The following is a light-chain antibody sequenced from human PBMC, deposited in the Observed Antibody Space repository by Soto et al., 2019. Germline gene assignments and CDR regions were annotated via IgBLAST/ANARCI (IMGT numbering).Light chain of an antibody. CDR1: QSISRY. CDR2: GAN. Sequence: DIQLTQSPSSLSASVGDRITITCRSSQSISRYLNWYQQRPGTAPKVLIFGANSLQSGVPSRFSGSGSGTEFTLTISSLQPEDFATYYCQRYNSAPWTFGQGTKVEIK. CDR3: QRYNSAPWT. V-gene: IGKV1-39*01. J-gene: IGKJ1*01.